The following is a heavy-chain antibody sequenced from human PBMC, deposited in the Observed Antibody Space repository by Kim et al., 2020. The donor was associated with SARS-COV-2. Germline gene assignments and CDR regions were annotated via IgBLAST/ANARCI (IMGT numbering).Heavy chain of an antibody. CDR2: IYYSGST. J-gene: IGHJ6*03. CDR1: GGSISSYY. D-gene: IGHD6-13*01. V-gene: IGHV4-59*08. CDR3: ARLRYGQQLVLPNYYYYYMDV. Sequence: SETLSLTCTVSGGSISSYYWSWIRQPPGKGLEWIGYIYYSGSTNYNPSLKSRVTISVDTSKNQFSLKLSSVTAADTAVYYCARLRYGQQLVLPNYYYYYMDVWGKGTTVTVSS.